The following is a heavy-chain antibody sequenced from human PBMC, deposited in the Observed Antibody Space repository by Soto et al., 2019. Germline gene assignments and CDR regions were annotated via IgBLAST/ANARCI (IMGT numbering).Heavy chain of an antibody. CDR2: IYYSGST. CDR1: GGSISSGGYY. CDR3: ARSFGVAADGPFDY. J-gene: IGHJ4*02. D-gene: IGHD6-13*01. V-gene: IGHV4-31*03. Sequence: QVQLQESGPGLVKPSQTLSLTCTVSGGSISSGGYYWSWIRQHPGKGLEWIGYIYYSGSTYYNPYLKNGVTIPVETSKTQFSLKLSSVTAADTAVYYCARSFGVAADGPFDYWGQGTLVAVSS.